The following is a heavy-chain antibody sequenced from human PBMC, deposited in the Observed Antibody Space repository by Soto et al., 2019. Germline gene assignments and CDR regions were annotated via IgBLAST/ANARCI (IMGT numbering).Heavy chain of an antibody. Sequence: QVQLVESGGGVVQPGRSLRLSCAASGFTFSNYAIHWVRQAPGKGLEWVAVISYDGSNKYYADSVKGRFTISRDNSKNTVYLQMKSLRAEDTAVYYCARSYGWGSYASMWGQGTMVTVSS. CDR2: ISYDGSNK. CDR1: GFTFSNYA. V-gene: IGHV3-30-3*01. D-gene: IGHD3-10*01. J-gene: IGHJ3*02. CDR3: ARSYGWGSYASM.